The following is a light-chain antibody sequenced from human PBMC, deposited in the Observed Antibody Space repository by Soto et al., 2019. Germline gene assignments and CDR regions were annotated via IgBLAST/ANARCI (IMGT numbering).Light chain of an antibody. CDR2: KAS. V-gene: IGKV1-5*03. Sequence: DIQMTQSPSTLSGYVGDRVTITCRASQTISSWLAWYQQKPGKAPKLLIYKASTLKSGVPSRFSGSGSGTEFTLTISSLQPDDFATYYCQHYNSYAEAFGQGTQVELK. CDR3: QHYNSYAEA. CDR1: QTISSW. J-gene: IGKJ1*01.